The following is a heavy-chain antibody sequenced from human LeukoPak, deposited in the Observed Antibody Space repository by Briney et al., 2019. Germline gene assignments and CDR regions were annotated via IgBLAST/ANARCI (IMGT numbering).Heavy chain of an antibody. CDR3: ASWGSSWPDY. D-gene: IGHD6-13*01. J-gene: IGHJ4*02. V-gene: IGHV4-39*07. CDR1: GGSISSSSYY. CDR2: IYYSGST. Sequence: SETLSLTCTVSGGSISSSSYYWGWIRQPPGKGLEWIGSIYYSGSTYYNPSLKSRVTISVDTSKNQFSLKLSSVTAADTAVYYCASWGSSWPDYWGQGTLVTVSS.